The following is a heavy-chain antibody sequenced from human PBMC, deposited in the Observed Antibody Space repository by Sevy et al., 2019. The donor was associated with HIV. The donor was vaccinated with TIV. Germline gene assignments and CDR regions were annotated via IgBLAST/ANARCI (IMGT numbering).Heavy chain of an antibody. CDR1: GYTLTELS. CDR2: FDPEDGET. V-gene: IGHV1-24*01. J-gene: IGHJ4*02. Sequence: ASVKVSCKVSGYTLTELSMHWVRQAPGKGLEWMGGFDPEDGETIYAQKFQGRVTMTEDTSTDTAYMELSSLRSEDMAVYYCATAPYYYDSSGYKPFDYWGQGTLVTVSS. CDR3: ATAPYYYDSSGYKPFDY. D-gene: IGHD3-22*01.